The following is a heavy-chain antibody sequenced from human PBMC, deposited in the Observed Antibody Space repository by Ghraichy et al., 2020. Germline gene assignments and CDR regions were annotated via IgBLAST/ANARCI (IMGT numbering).Heavy chain of an antibody. V-gene: IGHV4-30-2*01. J-gene: IGHJ4*02. CDR2: IHHSGST. CDR3: ARTVILVPATRYFDY. D-gene: IGHD1-26*01. Sequence: SQTLSLTCAVSGGSISSGDYSWSWIRQPPGKGLEWIGYIHHSGSTYYNPSLKSRVTISVDRSKNQFYLKLSAVTAADTAVYYCARTVILVPATRYFDYWGQPTLVTVSS. CDR1: GGSISSGDYS.